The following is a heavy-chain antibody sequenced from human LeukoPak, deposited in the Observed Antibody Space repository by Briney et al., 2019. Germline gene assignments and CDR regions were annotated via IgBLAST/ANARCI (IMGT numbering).Heavy chain of an antibody. CDR1: GYTFTRYG. V-gene: IGHV1-18*01. J-gene: IGHJ4*02. CDR2: IRAYNGNT. Sequence: ASVKVSCKASGYTFTRYGISWVRQAPGHGLEWMGWIRAYNGNTNYAQKLQGRVTMTTDTATSTAYMELRGPRSDDTAVYYCARGHYYDDSSGYSVYWGQGTLVTVSS. CDR3: ARGHYYDDSSGYSVY. D-gene: IGHD3-22*01.